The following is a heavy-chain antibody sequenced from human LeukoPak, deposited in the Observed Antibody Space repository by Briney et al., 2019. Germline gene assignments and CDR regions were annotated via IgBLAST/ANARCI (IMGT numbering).Heavy chain of an antibody. CDR2: ISAYNGNT. CDR3: ARDGGLLWFGELSSLSRWYFDL. CDR1: GYTFTSYG. J-gene: IGHJ2*01. D-gene: IGHD3-10*01. Sequence: AASVKVSCKASGYTFTSYGISWVRQAPGQGLEWMGWISAYNGNTNYAQKLQGRVTMTTDTSTSTAYMELRSLRSDDTAVYYCARDGGLLWFGELSSLSRWYFDLWGRGTLVTVSS. V-gene: IGHV1-18*01.